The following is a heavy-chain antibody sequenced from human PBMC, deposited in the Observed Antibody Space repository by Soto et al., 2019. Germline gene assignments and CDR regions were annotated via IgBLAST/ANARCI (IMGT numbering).Heavy chain of an antibody. Sequence: LSCAASGFTFSSYSMNWVRQAPGKGLEWVSSISSSSSYIYYADSVKGRFTISRDNAKNSLYLQMNSLRAEDTAVYYCARGPYYYDSSGYYYDPDFDYWGQGTLVTVSS. V-gene: IGHV3-21*01. CDR2: ISSSSSYI. D-gene: IGHD3-22*01. CDR3: ARGPYYYDSSGYYYDPDFDY. J-gene: IGHJ4*02. CDR1: GFTFSSYS.